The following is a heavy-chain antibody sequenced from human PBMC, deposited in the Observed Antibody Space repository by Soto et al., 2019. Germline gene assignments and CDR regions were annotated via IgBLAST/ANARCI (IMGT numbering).Heavy chain of an antibody. J-gene: IGHJ6*02. D-gene: IGHD5-12*01. CDR2: IYYSGST. V-gene: IGHV4-30-4*01. Sequence: QVQLQESGPGLVKPSQTLSLTCTVSGGSISSGDYYWSWIRQPPGKGLEWIGYIYYSGSTYYNPSLKSRVTMSGDTSKTQFSLKLSSGTAADTAVYYCARVDGYNLKTRYYYGMDVWGQGTTVTVSS. CDR3: ARVDGYNLKTRYYYGMDV. CDR1: GGSISSGDYY.